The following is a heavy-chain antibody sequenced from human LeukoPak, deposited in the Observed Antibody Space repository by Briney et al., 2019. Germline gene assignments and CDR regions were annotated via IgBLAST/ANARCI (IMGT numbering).Heavy chain of an antibody. CDR2: IYYSGST. V-gene: IGHV4-59*01. CDR3: ARGYSSGLYLDY. D-gene: IGHD6-19*01. Sequence: PSETLSLTCTVSGGSISNYYWSWVRQPPGKGLEWIGFIYYSGSTNYNASLKSRVTISADTSKNQFSLELSSVTAADTAVYYCARGYSSGLYLDYWGQGTLVSVSS. CDR1: GGSISNYY. J-gene: IGHJ4*02.